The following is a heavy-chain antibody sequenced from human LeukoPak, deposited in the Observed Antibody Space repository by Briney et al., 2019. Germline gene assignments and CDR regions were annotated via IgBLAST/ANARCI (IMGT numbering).Heavy chain of an antibody. CDR2: INPNSGDT. CDR1: GYTFTGYY. D-gene: IGHD3-16*01. CDR3: ATQRGSYLWGTDFDY. V-gene: IGHV1-2*02. Sequence: ASVKVSCKASGYTFTGYYMHWVRQAPGQGLEWMGWINPNSGDTKYAQKFQGRVTMTRDTSISTAYMELSRLRSVDTAVYYCATQRGSYLWGTDFDYWGQGTLVTVSS. J-gene: IGHJ4*02.